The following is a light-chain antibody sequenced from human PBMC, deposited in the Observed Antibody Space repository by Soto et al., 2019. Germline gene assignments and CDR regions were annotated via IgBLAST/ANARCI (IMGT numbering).Light chain of an antibody. CDR1: QSVSSD. J-gene: IGKJ5*01. CDR2: GAS. CDR3: QQRSNSIT. V-gene: IGKV3-11*01. Sequence: EIVITQSPATLSVSPCERSTLSCRASQSVSSDLAWYHQEPGQAPRLLIYGASTRATGIPARFSGSGSGTDFTLTISSLEPEDFAVYYCQQRSNSITFGQGARLEIK.